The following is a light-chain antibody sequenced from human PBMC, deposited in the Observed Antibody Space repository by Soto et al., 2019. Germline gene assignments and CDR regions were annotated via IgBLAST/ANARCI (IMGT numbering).Light chain of an antibody. V-gene: IGLV2-14*01. Sequence: QFALTQPASVSGSPGQSISISCTGTSSDVGVHNFVSWYQHHPGKAPKVLIYGVTNRPSGVSNRFSGSKSGNTASLTISGLQAEDEADYYCCSYTTTYTWVFGGGTKLTVL. J-gene: IGLJ3*02. CDR2: GVT. CDR3: CSYTTTYTWV. CDR1: SSDVGVHNF.